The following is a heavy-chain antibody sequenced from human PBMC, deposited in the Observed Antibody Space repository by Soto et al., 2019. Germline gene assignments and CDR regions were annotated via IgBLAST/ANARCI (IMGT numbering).Heavy chain of an antibody. CDR1: XXXIXSXGYS. J-gene: IGHJ5*02. CDR3: ARNPRP. Sequence: QLQLQESGSGXVXXXXXXSLTXAVSXXXIXSXGYSWSWIRQPPGKGLEWIGYIYHSGSTYYNPSLKSRVTISVDRSKNQFSLKLSSVTXADTAVYYCARNPRPWGQGTLVTVSS. CDR2: IYHSGST. V-gene: IGHV4-30-2*01.